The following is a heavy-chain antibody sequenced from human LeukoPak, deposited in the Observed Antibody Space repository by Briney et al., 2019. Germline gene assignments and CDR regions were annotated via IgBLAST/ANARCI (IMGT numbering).Heavy chain of an antibody. CDR2: ISYDGSNK. Sequence: GGSLRLSCAASGFTFSSYSMNWVRQAPGKGLEWVAVISYDGSNKYYADSVKGRFTISRDNSKNTLYLQMNSLRAEDTAVYYCAKDLTSSGYSRDDAFDIWGQGTMVTVSS. CDR3: AKDLTSSGYSRDDAFDI. D-gene: IGHD3-22*01. CDR1: GFTFSSYS. V-gene: IGHV3-30*18. J-gene: IGHJ3*02.